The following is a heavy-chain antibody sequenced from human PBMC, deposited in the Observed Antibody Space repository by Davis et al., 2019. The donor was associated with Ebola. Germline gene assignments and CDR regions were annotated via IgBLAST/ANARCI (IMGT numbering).Heavy chain of an antibody. D-gene: IGHD1-26*01. CDR1: GFPVSSYD. CDR3: AKDRYSESYYDFDY. Sequence: PGGSLCLSCAVSGFPVSSYDMSWVRQAPGKGLEWVSAISGSGGSTYYADSVKGRFTISRDNYKNTQYLQMNSLRAEDTAVYNCAKDRYSESYYDFDYWGQGTLVTVSS. V-gene: IGHV3-23*01. J-gene: IGHJ4*02. CDR2: ISGSGGST.